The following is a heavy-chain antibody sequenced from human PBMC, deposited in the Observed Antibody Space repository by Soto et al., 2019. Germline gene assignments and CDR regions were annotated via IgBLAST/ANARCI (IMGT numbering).Heavy chain of an antibody. J-gene: IGHJ3*02. CDR3: ARADLYYDFWSGYYTGRAFDI. CDR2: IYYSGST. D-gene: IGHD3-3*01. Sequence: PSETLSLTCTVSGGSISSYYWSWIRQPPGKGLEWIGYIYYSGSTNYNPSLKSRVTMSIDTSKNQFSLKLSSVTAADTAVYYCARADLYYDFWSGYYTGRAFDIWGQGTMVTVSS. CDR1: GGSISSYY. V-gene: IGHV4-59*01.